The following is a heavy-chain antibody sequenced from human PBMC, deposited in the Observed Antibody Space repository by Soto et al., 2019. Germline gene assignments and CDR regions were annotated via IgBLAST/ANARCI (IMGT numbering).Heavy chain of an antibody. V-gene: IGHV5-51*01. D-gene: IGHD6-13*01. J-gene: IGHJ3*01. CDR2: IHPGDSDT. Sequence: GESLKISCEGSGYNFAVHYIGWVRQMPGKGLEWLRVIHPGDSDTRYSPSFQGQVNISAVKFISFAVLQWSSLNASDSGVYYCARRAAGSSSWGGFGVWGQGTMVTVSS. CDR1: GYNFAVHY. CDR3: ARRAAGSSSWGGFGV.